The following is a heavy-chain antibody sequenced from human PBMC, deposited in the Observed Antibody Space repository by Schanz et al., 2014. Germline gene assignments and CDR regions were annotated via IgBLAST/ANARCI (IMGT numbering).Heavy chain of an antibody. CDR3: ARANYRRKINFDY. V-gene: IGHV3-33*01. J-gene: IGHJ4*02. CDR1: GFAFSVYG. D-gene: IGHD3-10*01. Sequence: QVKMVESGGGVVQPGRSLRLSCAASGFAFSVYGMHWVRQAPGKGPEWVAVIWYDENNKYYADSVKGRFTMSRDNSKNALYLQMNSLRAEDTAVYYCARANYRRKINFDYWGRGTLVTVSS. CDR2: IWYDENNK.